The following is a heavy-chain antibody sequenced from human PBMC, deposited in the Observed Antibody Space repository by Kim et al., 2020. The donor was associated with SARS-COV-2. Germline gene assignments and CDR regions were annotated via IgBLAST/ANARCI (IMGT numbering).Heavy chain of an antibody. J-gene: IGHJ6*01. D-gene: IGHD3-10*02. V-gene: IGHV4-59*13. CDR1: GGSISSYY. Sequence: SETLSLTCTVSGGSISSYYWSWIRQPPGKGLEWIGYIYYSGSTNYNPSLKSRVTISVDTSKNQFSLKLSSVTAADTAVYYCARDLFSETSTALRCYYYG. CDR3: ARDLFSETSTALRCYYYG. CDR2: IYYSGST.